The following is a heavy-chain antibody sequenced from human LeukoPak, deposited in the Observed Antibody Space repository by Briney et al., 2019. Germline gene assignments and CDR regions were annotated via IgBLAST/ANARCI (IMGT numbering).Heavy chain of an antibody. CDR1: GGSISSYY. D-gene: IGHD3-9*01. CDR3: ARQGYAILTGYIDAFDI. V-gene: IGHV4-59*08. Sequence: KTSETLSLTCTVSGGSISSYYWSWIRQPPGKGLEWIGYISYGGSTNYNPSLKSRVTISIDTSKNQFSLKLRSVTAADTAIYYCARQGYAILTGYIDAFDIWGQGTMVTVSS. J-gene: IGHJ3*02. CDR2: ISYGGST.